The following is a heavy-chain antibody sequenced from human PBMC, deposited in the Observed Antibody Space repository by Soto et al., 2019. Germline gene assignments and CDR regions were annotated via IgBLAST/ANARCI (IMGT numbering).Heavy chain of an antibody. Sequence: QVQLQESGPGLVKPSGTLSLTCTVSNGSISSSNWWSWVRQSPGKGLEWIGEVAQNGYIGSIPSLKSRLTILLDKTTNRFSLRLTSVTAADTAVYYCARNRLDGYDFDSWGQGILVTVSS. V-gene: IGHV4-4*02. D-gene: IGHD5-12*01. CDR2: VAQNGYI. J-gene: IGHJ4*02. CDR3: ARNRLDGYDFDS. CDR1: NGSISSSNW.